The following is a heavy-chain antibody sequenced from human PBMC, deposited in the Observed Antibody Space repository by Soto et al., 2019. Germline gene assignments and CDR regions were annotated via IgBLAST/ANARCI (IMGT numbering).Heavy chain of an antibody. Sequence: QVQLVQSGAEVKKPGASVKVSCKVSGYTLTELSMHWVRQAPGKGLEWMGGFDPEDGETIYAQKFQGRVTRTGDTSTDTAYMELSSLRSEDTAVYYGATVGYRTPPRHFDYWGQGTLVTVSS. D-gene: IGHD1-1*01. J-gene: IGHJ4*02. CDR1: GYTLTELS. CDR2: FDPEDGET. CDR3: ATVGYRTPPRHFDY. V-gene: IGHV1-24*01.